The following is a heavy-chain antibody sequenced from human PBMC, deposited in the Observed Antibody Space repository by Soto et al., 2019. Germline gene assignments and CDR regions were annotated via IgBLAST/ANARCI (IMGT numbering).Heavy chain of an antibody. V-gene: IGHV4-4*07. D-gene: IGHD6-13*01. CDR3: ARGSSRWDY. J-gene: IGHJ4*02. CDR1: GGSISSFY. CDR2: IYSGGRN. Sequence: SETLSLTCTVSGGSISSFYWSWIRQPAGKGLEWIGRIYSGGRNNYNPSLKSRFTMSVDTSKNQFSLRLSSVTGAETAMYYCARGSSRWDYWGQGTLVTVSS.